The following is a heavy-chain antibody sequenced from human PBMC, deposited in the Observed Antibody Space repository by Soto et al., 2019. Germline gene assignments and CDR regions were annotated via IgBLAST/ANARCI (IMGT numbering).Heavy chain of an antibody. V-gene: IGHV4-39*01. CDR3: ARRYYYGSGSYRVVPYFAY. D-gene: IGHD3-10*01. CDR2: IYYSGST. J-gene: IGHJ4*02. Sequence: QLQLQESGPGLVKPSETLSLTCTVSGGSISSSSYYWGWIRQPPGKGLEWIGSIYYSGSTYYNPSLKSRVTISVDTSKNQFSLKLSSVTAADTAVYYCARRYYYGSGSYRVVPYFAYWGQGTLVTVSS. CDR1: GGSISSSSYY.